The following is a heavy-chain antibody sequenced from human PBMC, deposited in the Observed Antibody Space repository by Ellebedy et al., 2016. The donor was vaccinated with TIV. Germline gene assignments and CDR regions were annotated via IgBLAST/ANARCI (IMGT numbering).Heavy chain of an antibody. V-gene: IGHV1-46*01. Sequence: AASVKVSCKASGYSFTTYYMHWVRQAPGQGLEWMGMINPSGGITRHSQKFQGRVTMTRDTSTSTVYMELSRLRSEDTAVYYCARDQGWAYPGSTRFDYWGQGTLVTVSS. J-gene: IGHJ4*03. CDR1: GYSFTTYY. D-gene: IGHD3-10*01. CDR2: INPSGGIT. CDR3: ARDQGWAYPGSTRFDY.